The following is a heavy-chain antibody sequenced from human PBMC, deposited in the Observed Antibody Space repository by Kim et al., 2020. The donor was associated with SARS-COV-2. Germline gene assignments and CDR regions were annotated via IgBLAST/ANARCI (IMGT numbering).Heavy chain of an antibody. CDR2: IYYSGST. CDR3: ARDFQQYSSGWSSPFDP. CDR1: GGSISSGGYY. J-gene: IGHJ5*02. V-gene: IGHV4-31*03. D-gene: IGHD6-19*01. Sequence: SETLSLTCTVSGGSISSGGYYWSWIRQHPGKGLEWIGYIYYSGSTYYNPSLKSRVTISVDTSKNQFSLKLSSVTAADTAVYYCARDFQQYSSGWSSPFDPWGQGTLVTVSS.